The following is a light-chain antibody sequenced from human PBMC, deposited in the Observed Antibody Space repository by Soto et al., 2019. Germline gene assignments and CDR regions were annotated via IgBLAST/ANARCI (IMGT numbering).Light chain of an antibody. CDR1: QSVRSNY. CDR2: GVF. Sequence: ETVLTQSPGTVSLSPGERATLSCTTSQSVRSNYLAWYQQKPGQAPRLLIYGVFSRATGIPDRFRGSGSGTDFTLTISGLEPEDSSVYYCQHYDGSPRTFGQGTKLEI. J-gene: IGKJ2*01. V-gene: IGKV3-20*01. CDR3: QHYDGSPRT.